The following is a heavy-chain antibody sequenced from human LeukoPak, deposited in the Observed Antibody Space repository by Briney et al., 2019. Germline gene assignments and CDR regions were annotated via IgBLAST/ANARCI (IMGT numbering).Heavy chain of an antibody. CDR3: ARDLSNIGVAGNDY. D-gene: IGHD6-19*01. Sequence: SVKVSCKAFGDTFSSYAISWVRQAPGQGLEWMGGIIPMFGTANYAQKFQGRVTITADESTSTAYMELSSLRSEDTAVYYCARDLSNIGVAGNDYWGQGTLVTVSS. J-gene: IGHJ4*02. V-gene: IGHV1-69*13. CDR1: GDTFSSYA. CDR2: IIPMFGTA.